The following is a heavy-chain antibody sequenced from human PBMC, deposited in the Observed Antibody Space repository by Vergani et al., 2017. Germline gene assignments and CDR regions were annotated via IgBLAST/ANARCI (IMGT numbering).Heavy chain of an antibody. CDR2: ISSSSSYI. D-gene: IGHD6-19*01. Sequence: EVQLVESGGGLVKPGGSLRLSCAASGFTFSSYSMNWVRQAPGKGLEWVSSISSSSSYIYYADSVKGRFTISRDNAKNSLYLQRNSLRAEDTAVYYCARGGIAVAGRLSNWGQGTLVTVSS. CDR3: ARGGIAVAGRLSN. CDR1: GFTFSSYS. J-gene: IGHJ4*02. V-gene: IGHV3-21*01.